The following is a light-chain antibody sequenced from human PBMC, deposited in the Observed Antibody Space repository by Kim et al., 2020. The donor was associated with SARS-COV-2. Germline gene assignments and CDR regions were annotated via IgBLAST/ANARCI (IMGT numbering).Light chain of an antibody. CDR2: PAS. CDR3: QQCYSSTQIT. J-gene: IGKJ5*01. V-gene: IGKV1-39*01. Sequence: DIQMTQSPSSLSASVGDRVTITCRASQSISSHLSWYQQKPGKAPKLLIYPASSLQSAVPSRFSGSGSGTDFTLTISSLQPEEFATYYSQQCYSSTQITFGQGTRLGIK. CDR1: QSISSH.